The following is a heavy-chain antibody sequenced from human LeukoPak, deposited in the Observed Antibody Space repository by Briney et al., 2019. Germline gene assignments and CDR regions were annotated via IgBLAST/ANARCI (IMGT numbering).Heavy chain of an antibody. CDR2: IYYSGST. CDR3: ARAGAAAGTFATYYYYGMDV. CDR1: GGSISSYY. D-gene: IGHD6-13*01. V-gene: IGHV4-59*01. J-gene: IGHJ6*02. Sequence: PSETLSLTCTVSGGSISSYYWSWIRQPPGKGLEWIGYIYYSGSTNYNPSLKSRVTISVDTSKNQFSLKLSSVTAADTAVYYCARAGAAAGTFATYYYYGMDVWGQGTTVTVSS.